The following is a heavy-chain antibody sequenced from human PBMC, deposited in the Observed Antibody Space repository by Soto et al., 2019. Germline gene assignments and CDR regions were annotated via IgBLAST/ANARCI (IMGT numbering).Heavy chain of an antibody. D-gene: IGHD1-1*01. CDR3: ARHDWNGVDY. J-gene: IGHJ4*02. CDR2: IYYSGST. CDR1: GGSISRSSYY. V-gene: IGHV4-39*01. Sequence: QLQLQESGPGLVKPSETLSLTCTVSGGSISRSSYYWGWIRQPPGKGLEWIGSIYYSGSTYYNPSLXGXVXIXXDTSKNQFSLKLSSVTAADTAVYYCARHDWNGVDYWGQGTLVTVSS.